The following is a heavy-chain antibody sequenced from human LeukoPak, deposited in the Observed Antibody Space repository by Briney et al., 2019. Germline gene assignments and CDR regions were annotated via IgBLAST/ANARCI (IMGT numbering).Heavy chain of an antibody. CDR3: ARIGSTSWGAEFDY. J-gene: IGHJ4*02. D-gene: IGHD2-2*01. CDR2: IYSGGST. V-gene: IGHV3-53*04. Sequence: GGSLRLSCAASGFTVSSNYMSWVRQAPGKGLEWVSVIYSGGSTYHADSVKGRFTISRHNSKNTLYLQMNSLRAEDTAVYYCARIGSTSWGAEFDYWGQGTLVTVSS. CDR1: GFTVSSNY.